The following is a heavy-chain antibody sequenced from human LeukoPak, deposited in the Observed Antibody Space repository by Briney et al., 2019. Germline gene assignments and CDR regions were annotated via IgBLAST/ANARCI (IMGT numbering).Heavy chain of an antibody. CDR3: ARLRWAGYYFDY. Sequence: PGGSLRLSCAASGFTFSDYYMSWIRQAPGKGLEWVSYISSSSSYTNYADSVKGRFTISRDNAKNSLYLQMNSLRAEDTAVYYCARLRWAGYYFDYWGQGTLVTVSS. J-gene: IGHJ4*02. CDR1: GFTFSDYY. V-gene: IGHV3-11*03. D-gene: IGHD4-23*01. CDR2: ISSSSSYT.